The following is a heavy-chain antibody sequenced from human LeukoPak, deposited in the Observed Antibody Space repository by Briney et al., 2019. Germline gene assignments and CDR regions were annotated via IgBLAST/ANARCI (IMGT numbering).Heavy chain of an antibody. CDR3: AKDPDSY. D-gene: IGHD2-21*02. CDR1: GFTFSSFG. Sequence: GGSLRLFCAASGFTFSSFGMNWVRHAPGKGLDWVAFIQYDGSIKYYADSVKGRFTISRDNSKNTLYLQMNSLRAEDTAMYYCAKDPDSYWGQGTLVTVSS. CDR2: IQYDGSIK. V-gene: IGHV3-30*02. J-gene: IGHJ4*02.